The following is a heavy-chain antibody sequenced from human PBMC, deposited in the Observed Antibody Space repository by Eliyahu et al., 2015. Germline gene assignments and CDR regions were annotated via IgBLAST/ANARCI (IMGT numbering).Heavy chain of an antibody. CDR1: GGSISSNSHY. D-gene: IGHD3-22*01. CDR3: ARLRDSSGDYCIDS. CDR2: ILYSGHS. Sequence: QLQLQESGPGLVKSSETVSLTCSVSGGSISSNSHYWGWIRQPPGKGLGWIGSILYSGHSFYNSSLKNRVTLSIDTSKNQLSLRLNSVTAADTAVYYCARLRDSSGDYCIDSWGQGSLVTVSS. J-gene: IGHJ4*02. V-gene: IGHV4-39*01.